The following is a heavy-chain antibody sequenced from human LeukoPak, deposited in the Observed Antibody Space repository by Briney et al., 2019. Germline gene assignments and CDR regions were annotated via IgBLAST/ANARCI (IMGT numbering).Heavy chain of an antibody. D-gene: IGHD5-18*01. CDR2: IKQDGSEK. CDR1: GFTLSSYW. CDR3: ASGRGLRPDYFDY. Sequence: PGGSLRLSCAASGFTLSSYWMSWVRQAPGKGLEWVANIKQDGSEKYYVDSVKGRFTISRDNAKNSLYLQMNSLRAEDTAVYYCASGRGLRPDYFDYWGQGTLVTVSS. J-gene: IGHJ4*02. V-gene: IGHV3-7*01.